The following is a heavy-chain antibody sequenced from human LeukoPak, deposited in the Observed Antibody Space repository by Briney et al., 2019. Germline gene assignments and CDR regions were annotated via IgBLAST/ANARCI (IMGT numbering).Heavy chain of an antibody. D-gene: IGHD3-10*01. Sequence: GGSLRLSCAASGFTFSSYGMHWVRQSPGKGLEWVAVIWYDGSKKYYADSVKGRFTISRDNSENTLYLQMNSLRAEDTAVYYCARGDYHGSGRCTDWGHSTLVT. J-gene: IGHJ4*01. CDR1: GFTFSSYG. V-gene: IGHV3-33*01. CDR2: IWYDGSKK. CDR3: ARGDYHGSGRCTD.